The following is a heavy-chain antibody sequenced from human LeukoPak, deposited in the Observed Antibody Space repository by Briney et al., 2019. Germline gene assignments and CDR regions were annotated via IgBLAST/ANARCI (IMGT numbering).Heavy chain of an antibody. V-gene: IGHV3-23*01. CDR1: GFTFSSYA. J-gene: IGHJ4*02. Sequence: PGGSLRLSCAASGFTFSSYAMTWVRQAPGKGLDWVSTITSRSTITYYADSVKGRFTIPRDNSKNTLYLQMDSLRAEDTAVYYCAKDNGVHVVFDSWGQGALVTVSS. CDR2: ITSRSTIT. D-gene: IGHD2-8*01. CDR3: AKDNGVHVVFDS.